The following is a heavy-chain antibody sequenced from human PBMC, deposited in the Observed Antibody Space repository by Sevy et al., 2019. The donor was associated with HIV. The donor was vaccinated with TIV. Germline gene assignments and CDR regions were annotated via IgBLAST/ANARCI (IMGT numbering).Heavy chain of an antibody. J-gene: IGHJ5*02. Sequence: SETLSLTCTVSGGSISSYYWSWIRQPAGKGLEWIGRIYTRGSTNYNPSLKSRVTMSVDTSKNQFSLKLSSVTAADTAVYYCARDCGYSSSWYSPTGMLVWWFDPWGQGTLVTVSS. CDR1: GGSISSYY. CDR3: ARDCGYSSSWYSPTGMLVWWFDP. V-gene: IGHV4-4*07. D-gene: IGHD6-13*01. CDR2: IYTRGST.